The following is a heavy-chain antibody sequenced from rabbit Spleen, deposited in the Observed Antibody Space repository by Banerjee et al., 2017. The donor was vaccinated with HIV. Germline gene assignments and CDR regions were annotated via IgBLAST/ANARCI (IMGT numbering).Heavy chain of an antibody. D-gene: IGHD4-2*01. V-gene: IGHV1S40*01. CDR1: AFSFISNYY. J-gene: IGHJ4*01. CDR3: TRDAAGREDFNL. CDR2: DYVGSSGST. Sequence: QSLEESGGDLVKPGASLTLTCTASAFSFISNYYMCWVRQAPGKGLEWIACDYVGSSGSTYYATWAKGRFTISKASSTTVTLQMTSLTAADTATYFCTRDAAGREDFNLWGQGTLVTVS.